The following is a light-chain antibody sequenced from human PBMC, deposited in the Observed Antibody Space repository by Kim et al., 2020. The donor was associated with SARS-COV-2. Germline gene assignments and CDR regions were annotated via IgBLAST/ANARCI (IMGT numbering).Light chain of an antibody. J-gene: IGKJ2*01. CDR1: QSISSW. V-gene: IGKV1-5*03. Sequence: DIQMTQSPSTLSASVGDRVTITCRASQSISSWLAWYQQKPGKAPKLLIYKASSLESGVPSRFSGSGSGTEFTLTISSLQPDDFATYYCQQYNSYPSFYTFGQGTKLEI. CDR2: KAS. CDR3: QQYNSYPSFYT.